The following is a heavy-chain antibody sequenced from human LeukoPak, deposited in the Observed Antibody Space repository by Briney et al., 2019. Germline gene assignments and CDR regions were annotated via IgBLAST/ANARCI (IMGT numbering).Heavy chain of an antibody. D-gene: IGHD6-19*01. V-gene: IGHV3-11*01. J-gene: IGHJ4*02. CDR1: GFTFSDYY. Sequence: GGSLRLSCAASGFTFSDYYMSWIRQAPGKGLEWVSYISSSGSTIYYADSVKGRFTISRDNAKNSLYLQMNSLRAEDTAVYYCGGYRNRAVANDYWGQGTLVTVSS. CDR2: ISSSGSTI. CDR3: GGYRNRAVANDY.